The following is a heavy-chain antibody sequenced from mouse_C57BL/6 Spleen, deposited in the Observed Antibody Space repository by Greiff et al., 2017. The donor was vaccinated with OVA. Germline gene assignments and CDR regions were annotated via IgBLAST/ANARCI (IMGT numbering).Heavy chain of an antibody. Sequence: EVQLQQSGPELVKPGASVKISCKASGYSFTGYYMNWVKQSPEKSLEWIGEINPSTGGTTSNQKFKAKATLTVDKASSTAYMQLKSLTSEDSAVYYCARPLGRGYFDVWGTGTTVTVSS. CDR3: ARPLGRGYFDV. CDR2: INPSTGGT. D-gene: IGHD4-1*01. V-gene: IGHV1-42*01. CDR1: GYSFTGYY. J-gene: IGHJ1*03.